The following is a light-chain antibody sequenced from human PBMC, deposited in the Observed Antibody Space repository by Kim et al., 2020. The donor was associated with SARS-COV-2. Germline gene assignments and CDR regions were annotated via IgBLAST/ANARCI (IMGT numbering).Light chain of an antibody. CDR3: QQLQSYPFT. V-gene: IGKV1-9*01. Sequence: DIQLTQSPSFLSASVGDRVTITCRASQGISTFLAWYQQKPGRAPKILIYGASTLQSGVPSRFSGSGSGTEFTLTIDSPQPEDFATYYCQQLQSYPFTFGGGTKVDIK. J-gene: IGKJ4*01. CDR1: QGISTF. CDR2: GAS.